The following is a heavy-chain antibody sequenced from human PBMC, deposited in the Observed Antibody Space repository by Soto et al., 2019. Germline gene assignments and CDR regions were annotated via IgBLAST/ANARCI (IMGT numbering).Heavy chain of an antibody. D-gene: IGHD3-10*01. J-gene: IGHJ4*02. CDR1: CYTFTHYA. V-gene: IGHV1-18*01. Sequence: GXSVKVSCKDSCYTFTHYAISWMRQTPGQGLEWMGWISPYNGDTKYAQKSQGRVTMTTDTSTTTAYMELRSLRSDDTAVYYCAREAGSGSYYPFDYWGQGTLVTVSS. CDR2: ISPYNGDT. CDR3: AREAGSGSYYPFDY.